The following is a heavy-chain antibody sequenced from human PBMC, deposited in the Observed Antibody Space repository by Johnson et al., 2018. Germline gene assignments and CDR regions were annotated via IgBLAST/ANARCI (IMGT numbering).Heavy chain of an antibody. D-gene: IGHD5-24*01. CDR3: ARDRDYGMDV. V-gene: IGHV4-61*01. Sequence: QVQLQESGPGLVKPSQTLSLTCTVSGGSVSSGSYYWSWIRQPPGKGLEWSGYIYYSGSTNYNPSLKSRVTISVDTSKNQFSLKLSSVTAADTAVYYCARDRDYGMDVWGQGTTVTVSS. J-gene: IGHJ6*02. CDR1: GGSVSSGSYY. CDR2: IYYSGST.